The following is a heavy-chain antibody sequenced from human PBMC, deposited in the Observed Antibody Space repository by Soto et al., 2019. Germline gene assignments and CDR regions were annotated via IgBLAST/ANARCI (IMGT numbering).Heavy chain of an antibody. Sequence: EVQLVESGGGLVQPGRSLRLSCAASGFTFDDFAMHWVRQAPGKGLEWVSGVDWNSGSTAYADSVKGRFTISRDNARHPLPLQMNSLRAEDTALYYSLKGRGSYEVKFGLGVWAQGTTVTVSS. CDR3: LKGRGSYEVKFGLGV. J-gene: IGHJ6*02. V-gene: IGHV3-9*01. CDR2: VDWNSGST. D-gene: IGHD6-6*01. CDR1: GFTFDDFA.